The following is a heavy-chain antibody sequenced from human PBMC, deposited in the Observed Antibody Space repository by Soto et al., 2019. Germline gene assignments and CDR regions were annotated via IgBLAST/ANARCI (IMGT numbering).Heavy chain of an antibody. V-gene: IGHV1-69*13. Sequence: ASVKVSCKASGGTFSSYAISWVRQAPGQGLEWMGGIIPIFGTANYAQKFQGRVTITADESTSTAYMELSSLRSEDTAVYYCARARGSSKYQLLQYYFDYWGQGTLVTVSS. D-gene: IGHD2-2*01. CDR2: IIPIFGTA. CDR1: GGTFSSYA. CDR3: ARARGSSKYQLLQYYFDY. J-gene: IGHJ4*02.